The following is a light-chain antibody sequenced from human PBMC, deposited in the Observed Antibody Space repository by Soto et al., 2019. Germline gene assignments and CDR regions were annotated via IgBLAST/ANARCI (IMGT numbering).Light chain of an antibody. J-gene: IGKJ1*01. V-gene: IGKV1-5*01. CDR2: DVS. CDR3: QQYNSYWT. CDR1: QSISGW. Sequence: DIQMTQSPSTLSASVGDRVTITCSASQSISGWLARYQQTPGKAPTLLIYDVSSLESGVPSRFSGSGSGTEFTLTISSLQPDDFATYYCQQYNSYWTFGQGTKVDIK.